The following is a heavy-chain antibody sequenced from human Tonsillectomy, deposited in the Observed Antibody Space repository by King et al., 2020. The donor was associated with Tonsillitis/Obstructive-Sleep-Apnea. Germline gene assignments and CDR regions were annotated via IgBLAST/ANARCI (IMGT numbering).Heavy chain of an antibody. CDR1: GGSFSGYY. Sequence: VQLQQWGAGLLKPSETLSLTCAVYGGSFSGYYWSWIRQPPGKGLEWIGEINHSGSTNYNPSLKSRVTISVDTSKNQFSLKLSSVTAADPAVYYCSRVDYSNYGGIDYWGQGTLVTVSS. CDR3: SRVDYSNYGGIDY. V-gene: IGHV4-34*01. J-gene: IGHJ4*02. D-gene: IGHD4-11*01. CDR2: INHSGST.